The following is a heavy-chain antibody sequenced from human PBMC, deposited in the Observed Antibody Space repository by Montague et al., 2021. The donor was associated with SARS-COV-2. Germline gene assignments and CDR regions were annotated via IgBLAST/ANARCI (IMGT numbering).Heavy chain of an antibody. CDR3: ARETMTGDAFDI. CDR2: FYSVGST. J-gene: IGHJ3*02. D-gene: IGHD1-14*01. CDR1: GASVSGSD. Sequence: SETLSLTCTVSGASVSGSDWGWIRQSPGKGLEWIGYFYSVGSTDYNPSLKSRVTISRDTSKNQFYLKVRSVTAADTAVYYCARETMTGDAFDIWGQGTMVTVSS. V-gene: IGHV4-59*02.